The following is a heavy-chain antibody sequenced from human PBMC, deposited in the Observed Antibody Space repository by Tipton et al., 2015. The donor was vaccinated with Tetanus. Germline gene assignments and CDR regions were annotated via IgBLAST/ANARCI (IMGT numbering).Heavy chain of an antibody. CDR3: ARGDYYDSSGYYSLHAFDI. CDR1: GYSFTSYW. J-gene: IGHJ3*02. V-gene: IGHV5-51*01. D-gene: IGHD3-22*01. Sequence: EVQLVQSGAEVKKPGESLKISCKGSGYSFTSYWIGWVRQMPGKGLEWMGIIYPGDSDTRYSPSFQGQVTISADKSISTAYMQWSSLKASDPAMYYCARGDYYDSSGYYSLHAFDIWGQGTMVTVSS. CDR2: IYPGDSDT.